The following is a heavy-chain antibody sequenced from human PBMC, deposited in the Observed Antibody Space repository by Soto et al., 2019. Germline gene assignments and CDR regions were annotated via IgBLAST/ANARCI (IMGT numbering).Heavy chain of an antibody. D-gene: IGHD3-10*01. V-gene: IGHV3-23*01. CDR2: ISGSGGST. CDR3: AKEERAYASGSYYN. Sequence: EVQLLESGGGLVQPGGSLKLSCAASGFTFSSYAMSWVRQAPGKGLEWVSAISGSGGSTHYADSVKARFTISRDNSKNTLYLQMNSLRAEDTAVYYCAKEERAYASGSYYNWGQGTLVTVSS. CDR1: GFTFSSYA. J-gene: IGHJ4*02.